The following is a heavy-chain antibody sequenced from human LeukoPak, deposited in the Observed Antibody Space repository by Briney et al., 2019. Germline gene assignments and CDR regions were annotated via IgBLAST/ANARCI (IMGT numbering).Heavy chain of an antibody. D-gene: IGHD6-19*01. CDR2: INPNSGDT. CDR3: IRDGAVTGIWFDS. CDR1: GNTFTGYY. V-gene: IGHV1-2*06. Sequence: ASVRVSCKTSGNTFTGYYIHWVRQAPGQGLEWMGRINPNSGDTNYTQKFQGRLTMTRDTSVGTAYMELSRLTSDDTAVYYCIRDGAVTGIWFDSWGQGSLVTVSS. J-gene: IGHJ5*01.